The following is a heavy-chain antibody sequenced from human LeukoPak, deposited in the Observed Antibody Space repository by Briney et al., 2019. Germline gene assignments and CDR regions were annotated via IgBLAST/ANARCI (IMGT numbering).Heavy chain of an antibody. CDR1: GGSIRSSY. CDR3: ARHLVGIDSTVTTMFDP. Sequence: SEALSLTCTVSGGSIRSSYWSWIRQPPGKGLEWIGYIYYSGSTNYNPSLKSRVTISVDTSKNQFSLKLSSVTAADTAVYYCARHLVGIDSTVTTMFDPWGQGTLVTVSS. V-gene: IGHV4-59*08. J-gene: IGHJ5*02. D-gene: IGHD4-17*01. CDR2: IYYSGST.